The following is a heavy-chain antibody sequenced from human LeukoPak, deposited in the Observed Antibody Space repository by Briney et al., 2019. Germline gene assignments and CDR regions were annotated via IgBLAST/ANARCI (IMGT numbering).Heavy chain of an antibody. CDR3: ARVGGYSGSYLNDHAPFDY. V-gene: IGHV1-69*05. CDR1: GGTFSSYA. Sequence: ASVKVSCKASGGTFSSYAISWVRQAPGQGLEWMGGIIPIFGTANYAQKLQGRVTITTDESTSTAYMQLSSLRSEDTAVYYCARVGGYSGSYLNDHAPFDYWGQGTLVTVSS. D-gene: IGHD1-26*01. J-gene: IGHJ4*02. CDR2: IIPIFGTA.